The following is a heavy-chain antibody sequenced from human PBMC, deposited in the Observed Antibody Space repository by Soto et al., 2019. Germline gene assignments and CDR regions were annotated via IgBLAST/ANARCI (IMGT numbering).Heavy chain of an antibody. J-gene: IGHJ4*02. V-gene: IGHV3-9*01. CDR1: GFTFDDYA. CDR3: AKEGCSGGSCYQFDY. Sequence: EVQLVESGGGLVQPGRSLRLSCAASGFTFDDYAMHWVRQAPGKGLEWVSGISWNSGSIGYADSVKGRFTISRDNAKYSLYLQMNSLRAEDTALYYCAKEGCSGGSCYQFDYWGQGTLVTVSS. D-gene: IGHD2-15*01. CDR2: ISWNSGSI.